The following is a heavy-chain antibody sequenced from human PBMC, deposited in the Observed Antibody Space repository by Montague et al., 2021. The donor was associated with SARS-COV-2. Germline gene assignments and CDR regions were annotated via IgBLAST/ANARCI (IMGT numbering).Heavy chain of an antibody. D-gene: IGHD2-15*01. CDR3: ARRGLGYCSGGSCPNAFDI. V-gene: IGHV4-59*01. CDR1: GGSISSYY. Sequence: SETLSLTCTVSGGSISSYYWSWILQPPAKRLEWIGYIYYSGSTTYNPSLQSRVTIFVDTSTNQLSLMLSSVTAADTAVYYCARRGLGYCSGGSCPNAFDIWGQGTMVTVSS. CDR2: IYYSGST. J-gene: IGHJ3*02.